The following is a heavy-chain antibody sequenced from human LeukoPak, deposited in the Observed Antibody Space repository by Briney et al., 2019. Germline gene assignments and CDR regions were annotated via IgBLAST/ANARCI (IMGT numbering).Heavy chain of an antibody. D-gene: IGHD2-15*01. CDR3: ARRPYCSGGMCYWNFDY. J-gene: IGHJ4*02. V-gene: IGHV4-4*02. CDR1: GGSISSSNW. Sequence: SDTLSLTCAVSGGSISSSNWWSWVRQPPGKGLEWIGEIYHSGSTHYNPSLKSRVTISVDTSNNHFSLKLSSVTAADTAVYYCARRPYCSGGMCYWNFDYWGQGTLVTVSS. CDR2: IYHSGST.